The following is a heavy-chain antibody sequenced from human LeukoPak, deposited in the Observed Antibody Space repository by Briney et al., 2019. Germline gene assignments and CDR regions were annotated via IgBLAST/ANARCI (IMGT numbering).Heavy chain of an antibody. CDR2: INEDASES. V-gene: IGHV3-7*01. D-gene: IGHD6-13*01. J-gene: IGHJ4*02. CDR1: GFTFSDLW. CDR3: ARGGSDSSRYWNY. Sequence: GGSLRLSCAVSGFTFSDLWMTWVRQAPGKGLEWVANINEDASESSCVDSVKGRFIIFRDNGRTSLYLQMNSLRVEDTAVYYCARGGSDSSRYWNYWGQGTLVTVSS.